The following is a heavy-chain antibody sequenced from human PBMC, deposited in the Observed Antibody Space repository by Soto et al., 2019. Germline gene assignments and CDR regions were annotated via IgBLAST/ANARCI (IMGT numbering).Heavy chain of an antibody. CDR3: ARTHSSGWYYFFDY. D-gene: IGHD6-19*01. Sequence: EVQLVETGGGLIQPGGSLRLSCAASGFTVSSNYMSWVRQAPGKGLEWVSVIYSGGSTYYADSVKGRFTISRDNSKNTLYLQMNSLRAEDTAMYHCARTHSSGWYYFFDYWGQGTLVTVSS. V-gene: IGHV3-53*02. CDR2: IYSGGST. CDR1: GFTVSSNY. J-gene: IGHJ4*02.